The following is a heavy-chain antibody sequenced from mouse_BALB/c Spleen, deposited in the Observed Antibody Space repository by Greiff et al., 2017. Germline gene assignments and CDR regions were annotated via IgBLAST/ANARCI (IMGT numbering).Heavy chain of an antibody. Sequence: QVQLKESGPGRVAPSQSLSITCTVSGFSLTSYGVHWVRQPPGKGLEWLGVIWAGGSTNYNSALMSRLSISKDNSKSQVFLKMNSLQTDDTAMYYCARVDEDYAMDYWGQGTSVTVSS. J-gene: IGHJ4*01. CDR3: ARVDEDYAMDY. CDR2: IWAGGST. V-gene: IGHV2-9*02. CDR1: GFSLTSYG.